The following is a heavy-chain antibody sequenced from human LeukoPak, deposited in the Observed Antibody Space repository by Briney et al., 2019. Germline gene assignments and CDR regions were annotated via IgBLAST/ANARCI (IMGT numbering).Heavy chain of an antibody. CDR2: IYHSGST. Sequence: PSETLSLTCIVSGASISSGGYYWSWIRQPPGKGLEWIGYIYHSGSTFYNPSLKSRVTISVDRSKNQFSLKLSSVTAADTAVYYCARYHRERFDYWGQGTLVTVSS. J-gene: IGHJ4*02. V-gene: IGHV4-30-2*02. CDR3: ARYHRERFDY. CDR1: GASISSGGYY. D-gene: IGHD2-2*01.